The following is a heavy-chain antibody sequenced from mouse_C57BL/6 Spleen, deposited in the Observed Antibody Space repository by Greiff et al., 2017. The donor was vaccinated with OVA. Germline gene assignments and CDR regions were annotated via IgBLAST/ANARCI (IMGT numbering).Heavy chain of an antibody. J-gene: IGHJ4*01. Sequence: QVQLQQSGAELVRPGSSVKLSCKASGYTFTSYWMHWVKQRPIQGLEWIGNIDPSDSDTHYNQKFKDKATLTVDKSSSTAYMQLSSLTSEDSAVFYCARERDYAMDYWGQGTSVTVSS. CDR3: ARERDYAMDY. V-gene: IGHV1-52*01. CDR1: GYTFTSYW. CDR2: IDPSDSDT.